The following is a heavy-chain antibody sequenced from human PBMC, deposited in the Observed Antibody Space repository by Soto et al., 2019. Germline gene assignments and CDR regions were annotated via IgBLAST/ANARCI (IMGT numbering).Heavy chain of an antibody. CDR2: IYQSGST. D-gene: IGHD3-16*01. J-gene: IGHJ5*02. Sequence: SETLSLTCTVSGGSISSYYWSWIRQPLGKGLEWIGCIYQSGSTNHNPSLKSRVTLSLDTSKNQFSLKLSSVTAADTAVYYCASQKKGGSWFDPWGQGTLVTVSS. CDR3: ASQKKGGSWFDP. V-gene: IGHV4-59*08. CDR1: GGSISSYY.